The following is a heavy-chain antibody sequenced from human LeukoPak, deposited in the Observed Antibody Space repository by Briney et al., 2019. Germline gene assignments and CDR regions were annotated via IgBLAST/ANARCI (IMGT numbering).Heavy chain of an antibody. CDR1: GGSISDYY. V-gene: IGHV4-59*12. CDR2: IYNSGST. D-gene: IGHD2-15*01. Sequence: PSETLSLTCIVSGGSISDYYWSWIRQPPGKGLEWIGYIYNSGSTNYDPSLKSRVTISVDTSKNQFSLKLSSVTAADTTVYYCARGVVVVVAATRYYYYGMDVWGQGTTVTVSS. J-gene: IGHJ6*02. CDR3: ARGVVVVVAATRYYYYGMDV.